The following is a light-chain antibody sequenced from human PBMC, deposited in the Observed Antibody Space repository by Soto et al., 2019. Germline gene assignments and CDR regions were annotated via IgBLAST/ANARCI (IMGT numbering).Light chain of an antibody. CDR2: DVS. CDR1: SSDVGGYNY. CDR3: SSYTSSSTGV. V-gene: IGLV2-14*01. J-gene: IGLJ1*01. Sequence: QSVLAQPASESGSPGQSITISCTGTSSDVGGYNYVSWYQQHPGKAPKLMIYDVSNRPSGVSNRFSGSKSGNTASLTISGLQAEDEADYYCSSYTSSSTGVFGTGTNVTVL.